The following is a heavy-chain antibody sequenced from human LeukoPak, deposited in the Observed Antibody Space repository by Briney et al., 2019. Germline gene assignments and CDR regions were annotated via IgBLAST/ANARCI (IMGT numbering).Heavy chain of an antibody. Sequence: GGSLRLSCVASGFTFSDYWIHWVRQSPGKGLVWISRINSDATRRRYADSVKGRFTISRDNAKNTVYLQMNSLAPEDTAVYYCARDEGPRSVTGGERGRFDSWGQGTLVTVSS. CDR2: INSDATRR. CDR3: ARDEGPRSVTGGERGRFDS. J-gene: IGHJ5*01. CDR1: GFTFSDYW. D-gene: IGHD3-16*01. V-gene: IGHV3-74*01.